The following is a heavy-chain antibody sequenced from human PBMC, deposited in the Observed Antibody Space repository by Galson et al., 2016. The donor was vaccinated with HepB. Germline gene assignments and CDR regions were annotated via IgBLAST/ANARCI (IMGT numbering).Heavy chain of an antibody. CDR2: ISPYNGNS. CDR1: GYSFTSDG. D-gene: IGHD2-15*01. J-gene: IGHJ4*02. CDR3: AREGVCSDGSCYSGFDY. Sequence: SVKVSCKASGYSFTSDGISWVRQAPGQGLEWMGWISPYNGNSSYAQKFQGRVTMTTDTSTNTAYMELRSLRSDDMAVYYCAREGVCSDGSCYSGFDYWGQGTPVTVSS. V-gene: IGHV1-18*03.